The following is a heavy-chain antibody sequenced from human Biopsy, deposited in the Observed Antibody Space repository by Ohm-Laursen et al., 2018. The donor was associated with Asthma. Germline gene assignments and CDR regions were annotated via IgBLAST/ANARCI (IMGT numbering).Heavy chain of an antibody. V-gene: IGHV4-34*08. J-gene: IGHJ6*02. Sequence: SDTLSLTCTLHPETPRDYVYSWIRQPPGKGLEWIGEIRPGEVNTFNPSLKGRLTISMDPSNNQLSLRLTSVTDADSAVYYCATGPSWTGLEVWGRGTTVTVSS. CDR3: ATGPSWTGLEV. CDR1: PETPRDYV. CDR2: IRPGEVN. D-gene: IGHD3/OR15-3a*01.